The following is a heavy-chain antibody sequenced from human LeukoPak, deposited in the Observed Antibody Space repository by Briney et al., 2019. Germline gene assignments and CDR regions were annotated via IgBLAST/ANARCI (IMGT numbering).Heavy chain of an antibody. CDR3: ARDSSGWYNWFDP. D-gene: IGHD6-19*01. CDR1: GYTFTSYA. Sequence: ASVKVSCKASGYTFTSYAMHWVRQAPGQRLEWMGWINAGNGNTKYSQKLQGRVTITRDTSASTAYMELSSLRSEDTAVYYCARDSSGWYNWFDPWGQGTLVTVSS. V-gene: IGHV1-3*01. CDR2: INAGNGNT. J-gene: IGHJ5*02.